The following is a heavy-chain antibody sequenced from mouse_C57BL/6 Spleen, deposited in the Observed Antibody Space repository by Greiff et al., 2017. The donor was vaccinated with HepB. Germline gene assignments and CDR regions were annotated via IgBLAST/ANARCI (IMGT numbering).Heavy chain of an antibody. V-gene: IGHV1-69*01. Sequence: QVQLQQPGAELVMPGASVKLSCKASGYTFTSYWMHWVKQRPGQGLEWIGEIDPSDSYTNYNQKFKGKSTLTVDKSSSTAYMQLSSLTSEDSAVYYCARSSDYDNFDYWGQGTTLTVSS. CDR1: GYTFTSYW. CDR2: IDPSDSYT. D-gene: IGHD2-4*01. CDR3: ARSSDYDNFDY. J-gene: IGHJ2*01.